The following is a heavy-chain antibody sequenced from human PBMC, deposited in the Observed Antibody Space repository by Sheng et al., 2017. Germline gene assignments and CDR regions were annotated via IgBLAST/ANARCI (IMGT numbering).Heavy chain of an antibody. Sequence: QVQLQQWGAGLLKPSETLSLTCAVYGGSFSGYYWSWIRQPPGKGLEWIGEINHSGSTNYNPSLKSRVTISVDTSKNQFSLKLSSVTAADTAVYYCARGKAFTGLRFLEWLPKNDAFDIWGQGTMVTVSS. CDR1: GGSFSGYY. CDR2: INHSGST. D-gene: IGHD3-3*01. V-gene: IGHV4-34*01. J-gene: IGHJ3*02. CDR3: ARGKAFTGLRFLEWLPKNDAFDI.